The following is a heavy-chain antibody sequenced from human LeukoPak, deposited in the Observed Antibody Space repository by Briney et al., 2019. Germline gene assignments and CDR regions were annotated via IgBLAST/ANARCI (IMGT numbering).Heavy chain of an antibody. D-gene: IGHD3-10*01. J-gene: IGHJ3*02. CDR3: ARHGGVVRGQGSDAFDI. CDR2: IYYSGST. Sequence: PSETLSLTCTVSGGSISSYYWSWIRQPPGKGLEWIGYIYYSGSTNYNPSLKSRVTISVDTSKNQFPLKLTSVTAADTAVFYCARHGGVVRGQGSDAFDIWGQGTMVTVSS. V-gene: IGHV4-59*08. CDR1: GGSISSYY.